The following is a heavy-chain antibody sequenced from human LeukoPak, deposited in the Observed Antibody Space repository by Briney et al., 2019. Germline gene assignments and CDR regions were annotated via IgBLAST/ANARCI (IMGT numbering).Heavy chain of an antibody. D-gene: IGHD2-2*01. J-gene: IGHJ4*02. CDR2: INSDGSST. Sequence: GGSLRLSCAASGFTFSSYWMHWVRQAPGKGLVWVSRINSDGSSTSYADSVKGRFTISRDNAKNTLYLQMNSLRAEDTAVYYCTRGYCSSTSCPKAYYFDYWGQGTLVTVSS. CDR3: TRGYCSSTSCPKAYYFDY. CDR1: GFTFSSYW. V-gene: IGHV3-74*01.